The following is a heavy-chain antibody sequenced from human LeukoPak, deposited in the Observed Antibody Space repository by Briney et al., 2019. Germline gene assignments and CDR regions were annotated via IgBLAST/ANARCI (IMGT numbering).Heavy chain of an antibody. J-gene: IGHJ6*03. D-gene: IGHD2-2*01. Sequence: GGSLRLSCAASGFTFSSYWMHWVRQAPGKGLVWVSRINSDGSSTSYADSVKGRFTISRDNAKNTLYLQMNSLRAEDTAVYYCARDFEDIVVVPAALDLYYYYMDVWGKGTTLTASS. V-gene: IGHV3-74*01. CDR1: GFTFSSYW. CDR3: ARDFEDIVVVPAALDLYYYYMDV. CDR2: INSDGSST.